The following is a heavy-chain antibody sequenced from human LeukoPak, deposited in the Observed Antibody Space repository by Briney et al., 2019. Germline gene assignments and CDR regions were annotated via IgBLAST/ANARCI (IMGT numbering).Heavy chain of an antibody. CDR1: GFTFSSYA. CDR2: ISGSGGST. D-gene: IGHD2/OR15-2a*01. J-gene: IGHJ5*02. Sequence: GGSLRLSCAASGFTFSSYAMSWVRQAPGKGLEWVSAISGSGGSTYYADSVKGRFTISRDNPKNTLHLQMNSLRAEDTAVYYCAKDPLSGFNWFDPWGQGTLVTVSS. V-gene: IGHV3-23*01. CDR3: AKDPLSGFNWFDP.